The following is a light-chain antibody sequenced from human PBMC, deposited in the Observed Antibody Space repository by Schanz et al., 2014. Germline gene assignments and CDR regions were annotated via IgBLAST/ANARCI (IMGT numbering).Light chain of an antibody. V-gene: IGKV1-27*01. CDR2: AAS. CDR3: QKYNSAPWT. Sequence: DIQMTQSPSPLSASVGDRVTITCRASQSISSWLAWYQQKPGKAPKLLIYAASTLQSGVPSRFSGSGSGTDFTLTISSLQPEDVATYYCQKYNSAPWTFGQGTKVEIK. J-gene: IGKJ1*01. CDR1: QSISSW.